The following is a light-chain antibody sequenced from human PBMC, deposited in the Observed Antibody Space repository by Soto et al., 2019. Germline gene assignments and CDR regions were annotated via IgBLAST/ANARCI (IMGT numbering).Light chain of an antibody. Sequence: QSALTQPASVSGSPGQSITISCTGSNSDIGAYNYVSWYQQHPGKAPKLIIHGVTNRPSGVSNRFSGSKSGNTASLTISGLQAEDEADYYCCTDAGTYKVFGTGTKVTVL. CDR1: NSDIGAYNY. J-gene: IGLJ1*01. V-gene: IGLV2-14*01. CDR2: GVT. CDR3: CTDAGTYKV.